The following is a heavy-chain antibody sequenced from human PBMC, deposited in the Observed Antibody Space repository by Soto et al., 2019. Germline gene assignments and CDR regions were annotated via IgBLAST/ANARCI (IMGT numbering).Heavy chain of an antibody. D-gene: IGHD6-6*01. CDR2: ISAYNGNT. Sequence: GASVKVSCKASGYTFTSYGISWLRQAPGQGLEWMGWISAYNGNTNYAQKLQGRVTMTTDTSTSTAYMELRSLRSDDTAVYYCASQGYSSSSGSADYYYMDVWGKGTTVTVSS. J-gene: IGHJ6*03. V-gene: IGHV1-18*01. CDR1: GYTFTSYG. CDR3: ASQGYSSSSGSADYYYMDV.